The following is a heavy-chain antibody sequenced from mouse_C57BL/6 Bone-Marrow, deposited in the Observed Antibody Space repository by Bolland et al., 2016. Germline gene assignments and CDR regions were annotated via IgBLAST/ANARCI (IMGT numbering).Heavy chain of an antibody. J-gene: IGHJ2*02. CDR3: ARSRRGYHYFDY. D-gene: IGHD2-2*01. V-gene: IGHV1-55*01. Sequence: YNEKFKSKATLTVDTSSSTAYMQLSSLTSEDSAVYYCARSRRGYHYFDYWGQGTS.